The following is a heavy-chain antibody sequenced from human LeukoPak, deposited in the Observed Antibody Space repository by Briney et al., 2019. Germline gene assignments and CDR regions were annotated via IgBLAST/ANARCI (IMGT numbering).Heavy chain of an antibody. D-gene: IGHD3-9*01. CDR3: ARASELTLRYFDWLSDAFDI. V-gene: IGHV4-59*01. CDR2: IYYSGST. Sequence: SETLSLTCTVSGGSISSYYWSWIRQPPGKGLEWIGYIYYSGSTNYNPSLKSRVTISVDTSKNQFSLKLSSVTAADTAVYYCARASELTLRYFDWLSDAFDIWGQGTMVTVSS. J-gene: IGHJ3*02. CDR1: GGSISSYY.